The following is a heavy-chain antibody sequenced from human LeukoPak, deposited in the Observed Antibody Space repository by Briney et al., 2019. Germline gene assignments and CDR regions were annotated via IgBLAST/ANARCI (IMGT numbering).Heavy chain of an antibody. V-gene: IGHV1-2*02. D-gene: IGHD3-3*01. CDR3: ARVGIRFSNWFDP. CDR1: GYTFTGYY. CDR2: INPNSGGT. J-gene: IGHJ5*02. Sequence: GASVKVSCKASGYTFTGYYMHWVRQAPGQGLEWMGWINPNSGGTNYAQKFQGRVTMARDTSISTAYMELSRLRSDDTAVYYCARVGIRFSNWFDPWGQGTLVTVSS.